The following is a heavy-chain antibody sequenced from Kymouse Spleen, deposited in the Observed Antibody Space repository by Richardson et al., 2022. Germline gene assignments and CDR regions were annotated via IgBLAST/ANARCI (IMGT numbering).Heavy chain of an antibody. J-gene: IGHJ4*02. Sequence: EVQLVESGGGLVQPGGSLKLSCAASGFTFSGSAMHWVRQASGKGLEWVGRIRSKANSYATAYAASVKGRFTISRDDSKNTAYLQMNSLKTEDTAVYYCTREGYSSSFFDYWGQGTLVTVSS. CDR1: GFTFSGSA. V-gene: IGHV3-73*02. D-gene: IGHD6-13*01. CDR2: IRSKANSYAT. CDR3: TREGYSSSFFDY.